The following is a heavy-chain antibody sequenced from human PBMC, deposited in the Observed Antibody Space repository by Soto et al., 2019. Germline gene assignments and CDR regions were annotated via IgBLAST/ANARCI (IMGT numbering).Heavy chain of an antibody. D-gene: IGHD6-13*01. V-gene: IGHV4-59*08. CDR2: IYYSGST. Sequence: SETLSLTCTVSGGSISRYYWSWIRQPPGKGLEWIGYIYYSGSTNYNPSLKSRVTISVDTSKNQFSLKLSSVTAADTAVYYCARHRGSYSSSWRDWFDPWGQGTLVTVS. CDR1: GGSISRYY. CDR3: ARHRGSYSSSWRDWFDP. J-gene: IGHJ5*02.